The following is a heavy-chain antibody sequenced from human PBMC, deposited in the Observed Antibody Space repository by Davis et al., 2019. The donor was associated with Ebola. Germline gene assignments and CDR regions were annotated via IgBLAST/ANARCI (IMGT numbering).Heavy chain of an antibody. CDR1: GFTVSNYD. CDR3: ARDLVNSTWHYYNYAMDV. CDR2: ISRDGAFA. Sequence: GESLKISCAASGFTVSNYDMHWLRQAPGKGLEHVSTISRDGAFADYADSVKGRFTISRDTSKNMLFLQMVSLRPDDMAVYYCARDLVNSTWHYYNYAMDVWGQGTTVTVSS. J-gene: IGHJ6*02. D-gene: IGHD6-13*01. V-gene: IGHV3-64*02.